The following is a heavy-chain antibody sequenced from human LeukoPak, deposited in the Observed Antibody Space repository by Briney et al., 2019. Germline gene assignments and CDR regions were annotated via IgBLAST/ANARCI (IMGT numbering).Heavy chain of an antibody. J-gene: IGHJ4*02. CDR2: IYTSGST. CDR3: ARDSNYDGSGYYSVSDY. D-gene: IGHD3-22*01. Sequence: SETLSLTCTVSGGSISSYYWSWIRQPAGKGLEWIGRIYTSGSTNYNPSLKSRVTMSVDTSKNQFSLKLSSVTAADTAVYYCARDSNYDGSGYYSVSDYWGQGTLVTVSS. V-gene: IGHV4-4*07. CDR1: GGSISSYY.